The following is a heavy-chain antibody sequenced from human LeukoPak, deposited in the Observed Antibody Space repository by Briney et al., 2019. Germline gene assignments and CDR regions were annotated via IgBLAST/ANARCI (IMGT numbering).Heavy chain of an antibody. J-gene: IGHJ6*02. CDR1: GFTFSSYW. CDR3: ARESPVVPAPLYYYYGMDV. V-gene: IGHV3-74*01. D-gene: IGHD2-2*01. Sequence: GGSLRLSCAASGFTFSSYWMHWVRQAPGKGLVWVSRINSEGSSTTYADSVKGRFTISRDNAKNTLSLQMNSLRAEDTAVYYCARESPVVPAPLYYYYGMDVWGQGTTVTVSS. CDR2: INSEGSST.